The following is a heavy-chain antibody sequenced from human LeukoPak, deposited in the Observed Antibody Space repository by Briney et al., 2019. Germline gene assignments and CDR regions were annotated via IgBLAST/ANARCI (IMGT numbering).Heavy chain of an antibody. Sequence: ASVKVSCKASGYTFTSYYMHWVRQAPGQGLEWMGIINPSGGSTSYAQKFQGRVTMTRDTSTSTVYMELSSLRSEDTAVYYCARDREDCGGDCYSGNYYYGMDVWGQGTTVTVSS. CDR3: ARDREDCGGDCYSGNYYYGMDV. CDR2: INPSGGST. V-gene: IGHV1-46*01. CDR1: GYTFTSYY. J-gene: IGHJ6*02. D-gene: IGHD2-21*02.